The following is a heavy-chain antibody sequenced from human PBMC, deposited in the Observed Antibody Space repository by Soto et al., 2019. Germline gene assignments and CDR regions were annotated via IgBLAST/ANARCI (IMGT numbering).Heavy chain of an antibody. CDR1: GFNFNSYA. J-gene: IGHJ3*01. CDR3: AKVPLVLSNAFDL. Sequence: GGSLRLSCTASGFNFNSYAMIWVHQAPGKGLEWVSGISGYGDTTYYSASVKGRFTISRDNSQKMLFLQMNSLRAEDTAMYYCAKVPLVLSNAFDLWGQGTKVTVSS. CDR2: ISGYGDTT. V-gene: IGHV3-23*01. D-gene: IGHD2-8*02.